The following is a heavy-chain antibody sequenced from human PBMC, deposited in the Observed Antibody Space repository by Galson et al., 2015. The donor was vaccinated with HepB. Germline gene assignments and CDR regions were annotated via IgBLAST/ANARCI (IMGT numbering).Heavy chain of an antibody. Sequence: SLRLSCAASGFTFSYYAMSWVRQAPGKGLEWVSAITPSGDNTYSADSMKGRFTISRDNSKNTLFLQMNSLRADDTAIYFCAKVFPEKTDGWYRQALYYFDSGGPGTRLTVSS. CDR2: ITPSGDNT. CDR3: AKVFPEKTDGWYRQALYYFDS. J-gene: IGHJ4*01. D-gene: IGHD6-19*01. V-gene: IGHV3-23*01. CDR1: GFTFSYYA.